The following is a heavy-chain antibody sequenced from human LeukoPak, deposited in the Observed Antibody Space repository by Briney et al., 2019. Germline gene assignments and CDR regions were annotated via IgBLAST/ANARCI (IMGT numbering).Heavy chain of an antibody. V-gene: IGHV6-1*01. CDR3: AREAVATRTRTYYFDY. CDR2: AYYRSKWYN. D-gene: IGHD6-19*01. CDR1: GDSVSSNSAA. Sequence: SQTLSLTCAISGDSVSSNSAAWNWIRQSPSRGLEWLGRAYYRSKWYNDYAVSVKSRITINPDTSKNQFSLQLNSVTPEDTAVYYCAREAVATRTRTYYFDYWGQGTLVTVSS. J-gene: IGHJ4*02.